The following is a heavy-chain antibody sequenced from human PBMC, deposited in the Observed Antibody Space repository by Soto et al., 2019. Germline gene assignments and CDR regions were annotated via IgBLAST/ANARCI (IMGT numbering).Heavy chain of an antibody. CDR2: ISDDGIKN. D-gene: IGHD2-8*01. V-gene: IGHV3-30*18. CDR3: AKEIYCTTGVCYVDY. CDR1: GFTFSNYG. J-gene: IGHJ4*02. Sequence: QVQLVESGGGVVQPGRFLTLSCAASGFTFSNYGMHWVRQAPGKGLEWVAVISDDGIKNYYGDSVKGRFTISRDNSKNTLYLQMNSLRAEDTAVYYCAKEIYCTTGVCYVDYWGQGTLVTVSS.